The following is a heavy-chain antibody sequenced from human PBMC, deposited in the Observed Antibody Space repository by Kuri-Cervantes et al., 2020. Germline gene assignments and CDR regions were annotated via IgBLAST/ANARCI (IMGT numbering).Heavy chain of an antibody. Sequence: SETLSLTCTVSGGSISSDDYYWSWIRQSPGKGLEWIGYIYYSGSTNYNPSLKSRVTISVDTSKNQFSLKLSSVTAADTAVYYCARVYRTASSSWYHFDYWGQGTLVTVSS. D-gene: IGHD6-13*01. V-gene: IGHV4-30-4*08. CDR3: ARVYRTASSSWYHFDY. CDR2: IYYSGST. CDR1: GGSISSDDYY. J-gene: IGHJ4*02.